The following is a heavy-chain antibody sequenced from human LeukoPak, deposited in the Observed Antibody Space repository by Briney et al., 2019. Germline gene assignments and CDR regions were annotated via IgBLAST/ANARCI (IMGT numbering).Heavy chain of an antibody. CDR2: ITAYNGNT. CDR3: AKGGNGYVDY. CDR1: GYTFTNYA. V-gene: IGHV1-18*04. J-gene: IGHJ4*02. D-gene: IGHD3-16*01. Sequence: ASVKVSCKTSGYTFTNYAISWVRQAPGQGPEWMGWITAYNGNTNYAQKLQGRVTMTTDTSTRTAYMELRSLRSDDTAVYYCAKGGNGYVDYWGQGTLVTVSS.